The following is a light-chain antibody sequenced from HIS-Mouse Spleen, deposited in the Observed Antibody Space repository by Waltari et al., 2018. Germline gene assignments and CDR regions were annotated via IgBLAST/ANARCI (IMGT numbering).Light chain of an antibody. CDR1: ALPKKY. CDR3: YSTDSSGNHRV. CDR2: DDS. Sequence: SYELTQPPSVSVSPGQTARITCSGDALPKKYAYWYQQKPGQAPVLVIYDDSKRPSGIPERFSGSSSGTMATLTISGAQVEDEADYYCYSTDSSGNHRVFGGGTKLTVL. V-gene: IGLV3-10*01. J-gene: IGLJ2*01.